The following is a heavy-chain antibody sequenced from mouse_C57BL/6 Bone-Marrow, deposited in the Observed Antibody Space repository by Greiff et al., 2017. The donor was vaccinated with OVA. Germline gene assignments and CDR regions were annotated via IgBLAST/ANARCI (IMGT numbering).Heavy chain of an antibody. CDR2: ISSGSSTI. D-gene: IGHD1-1*01. Sequence: EVKVVESGGGLVKPGGSLKLSCAASGFTFSDYGMHWVRQAPEKGLEWVAYISSGSSTIYYADTVKGRFPISRDNAKNTLFLQMTSLRSEDTAMYYCARPLYYYGSHPFDYWGQGTTLTVSS. V-gene: IGHV5-17*01. CDR1: GFTFSDYG. J-gene: IGHJ2*01. CDR3: ARPLYYYGSHPFDY.